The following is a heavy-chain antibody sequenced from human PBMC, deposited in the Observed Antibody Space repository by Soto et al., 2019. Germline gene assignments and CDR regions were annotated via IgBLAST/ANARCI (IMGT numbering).Heavy chain of an antibody. CDR1: GFSFSTYG. Sequence: GGSLRLSCAASGFSFSTYGMIWVRRAPGKGLEWVSTIGASGSGSYYAESVKGRFTVSRDNSKNTMYLQMNSLRDEDTAVYYCAKNSYGDSWNFGLDVWGQGTTVTVSS. D-gene: IGHD4-17*01. CDR3: AKNSYGDSWNFGLDV. V-gene: IGHV3-23*01. CDR2: IGASGSGS. J-gene: IGHJ6*02.